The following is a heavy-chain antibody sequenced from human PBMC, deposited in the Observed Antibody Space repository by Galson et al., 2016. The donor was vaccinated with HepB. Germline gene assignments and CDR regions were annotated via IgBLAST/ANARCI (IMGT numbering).Heavy chain of an antibody. CDR2: IKSKTDGGTT. CDR1: GFTFSNAW. CDR3: TTVMIPYSTIYFDH. V-gene: IGHV3-15*01. Sequence: SLRLSCAASGFTFSNAWMSWVRQAPGKGLEWVGRIKSKTDGGTTDYAAPVKGTFIISRDDSINTLYLQMNSLKTEDTAVYYCTTVMIPYSTIYFDHWGQGTLVTVSS. D-gene: IGHD6-13*01. J-gene: IGHJ4*02.